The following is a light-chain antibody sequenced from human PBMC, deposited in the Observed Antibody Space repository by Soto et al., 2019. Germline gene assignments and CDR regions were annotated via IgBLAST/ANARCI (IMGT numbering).Light chain of an antibody. J-gene: IGKJ3*01. CDR1: QSVSSY. V-gene: IGKV3-11*01. Sequence: EIVLTQSPATLSLSPGERATLSCRASQSVSSYLAWYQQKPGQAPRIIIYDASNRATGIPARFSGSGSGTDFTLTISSLEPEDFAVYYCQQRSNWPPRFTFGPGTKVDIK. CDR3: QQRSNWPPRFT. CDR2: DAS.